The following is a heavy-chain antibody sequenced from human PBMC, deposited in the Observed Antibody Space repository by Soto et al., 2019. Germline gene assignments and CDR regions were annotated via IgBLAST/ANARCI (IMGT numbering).Heavy chain of an antibody. CDR3: ARPNYYYDSSGYYGY. V-gene: IGHV3-21*01. J-gene: IGHJ4*02. CDR1: GFTSSSYS. D-gene: IGHD3-22*01. CDR2: ISSSSSYI. Sequence: GSLRLSCAASGFTSSSYSMNWVRQAPGKGLEWVSSISSSSSYIYYADSVKGRFTISRDNAKNSLYLQMNSLRAEDTAVYYCARPNYYYDSSGYYGYWGQGTLVTVSS.